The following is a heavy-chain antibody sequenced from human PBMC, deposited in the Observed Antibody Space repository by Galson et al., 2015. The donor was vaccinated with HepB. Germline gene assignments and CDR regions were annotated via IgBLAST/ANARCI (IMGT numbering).Heavy chain of an antibody. V-gene: IGHV3-11*05. Sequence: SLRLSCAASGFTFSDYYMSWIRQAPGKGLEWVSYISSGSSYTNYADSVKGRFTISRDNAKNSLYLQMNSLRAEDTAVYYCAREALGDYGSGWFDPWGQGTLVTVSS. CDR1: GFTFSDYY. CDR3: AREALGDYGSGWFDP. CDR2: ISSGSSYT. D-gene: IGHD4-17*01. J-gene: IGHJ5*02.